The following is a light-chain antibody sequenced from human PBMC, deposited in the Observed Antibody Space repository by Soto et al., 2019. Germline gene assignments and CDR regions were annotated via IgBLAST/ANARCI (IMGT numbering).Light chain of an antibody. J-gene: IGLJ3*02. Sequence: QSALTQPASVSGSPGQSINISCTGTSNDVGGYNYVSWYQHHPGKAPKLMIYEVSNRPSGVSNRFSGSKSGNTASLTISGLQAEDEADYYCSSYTGISNVFGGGTKLTVL. CDR2: EVS. CDR1: SNDVGGYNY. V-gene: IGLV2-14*01. CDR3: SSYTGISNV.